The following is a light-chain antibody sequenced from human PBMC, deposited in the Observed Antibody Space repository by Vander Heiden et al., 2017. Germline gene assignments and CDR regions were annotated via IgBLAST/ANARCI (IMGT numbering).Light chain of an antibody. J-gene: IGLJ7*01. CDR2: DNN. CDR3: GTWDSSLSAAV. CDR1: SSNIGNNY. Sequence: QSVLTQPPSVSAAPGQPVTISCSGSSSNIGNNYVSWYQQLPGTAPKLLIYDNNKRPSGIPDRFSGSKSGTSATLGITGLQTGDEADYYCGTWDSSLSAAVFGGGTQLTGL. V-gene: IGLV1-51*01.